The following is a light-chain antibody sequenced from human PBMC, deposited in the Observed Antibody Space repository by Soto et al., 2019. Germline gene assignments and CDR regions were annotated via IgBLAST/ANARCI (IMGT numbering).Light chain of an antibody. CDR1: QSVSSN. J-gene: IGKJ5*01. V-gene: IGKV3-15*01. Sequence: EIVLTQSPGTLSLSPGERATLSCRASQSVSSNLAWYQQKPGQAPRLLIYGASTRATGFPAKFSGSGSGTEFTLTISSLQSEDFAVYYCQQYSDWPTFGQGTRLEIK. CDR2: GAS. CDR3: QQYSDWPT.